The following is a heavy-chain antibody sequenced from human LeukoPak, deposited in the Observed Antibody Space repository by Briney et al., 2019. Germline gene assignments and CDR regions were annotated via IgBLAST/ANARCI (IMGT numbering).Heavy chain of an antibody. D-gene: IGHD3-22*01. CDR3: AMSITMIIVIVKRPPTIDY. J-gene: IGHJ4*02. CDR2: IYYSGST. CDR1: GGSISSSSYY. V-gene: IGHV4-39*07. Sequence: SETLSLTCTVSGGSISSSSYYWGWIHQPPGKGLEWIGSIYYSGSTYYNPSLKSRVTISVDTSKNQFSLKLSSVTAADTAVYYCAMSITMIIVIVKRPPTIDYWGQGTLVTVSS.